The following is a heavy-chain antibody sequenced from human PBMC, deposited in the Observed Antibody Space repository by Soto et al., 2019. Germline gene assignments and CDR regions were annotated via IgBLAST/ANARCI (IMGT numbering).Heavy chain of an antibody. D-gene: IGHD3-22*01. V-gene: IGHV2-5*02. CDR1: GFSLTTSGVG. J-gene: IGHJ4*02. Sequence: QITLKESGPTLVKPTETLTLTCTFSGFSLTTSGVGVGWIRQPPGKALEWLALIYWDNDKRYSPSLKSRLTITKDTSKDQVVLTMTNVDPVDTGTYYCAHRLCDRPCSWDVSYCDSWGQGILVTVSS. CDR2: IYWDNDK. CDR3: AHRLCDRPCSWDVSYCDS.